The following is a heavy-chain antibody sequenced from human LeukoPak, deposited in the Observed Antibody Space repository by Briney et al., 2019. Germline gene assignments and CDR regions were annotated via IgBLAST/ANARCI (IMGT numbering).Heavy chain of an antibody. CDR2: ISGSGGST. CDR3: AKDGGSYRAMGYFQH. D-gene: IGHD1-26*01. Sequence: PGGSLRLFCAASGFTFSSYAMSWVRQAPGKGLEWVSAISGSGGSTYYADSVKGRFTISRDNSKNTLYLQMNSLRAEDTAVYYCAKDGGSYRAMGYFQHWGQGTLVTVSS. V-gene: IGHV3-23*01. J-gene: IGHJ1*01. CDR1: GFTFSSYA.